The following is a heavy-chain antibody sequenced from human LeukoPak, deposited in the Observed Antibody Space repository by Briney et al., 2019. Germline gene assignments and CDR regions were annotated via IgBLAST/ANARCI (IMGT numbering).Heavy chain of an antibody. V-gene: IGHV4-30-4*07. CDR3: ARDLGRGYLSYYYYYYMDV. CDR1: GGSISSGGYS. Sequence: PSETLSLTCAVSGGSISSGGYSWSWIRQPPGKGLEWIGYIYYSGSTYYNPSLKSRVTISVDTSKNQFSLKLSSVTAADTAVYYCARDLGRGYLSYYYYYYMDVWGKGTTVTVSS. CDR2: IYYSGST. D-gene: IGHD5-18*01. J-gene: IGHJ6*03.